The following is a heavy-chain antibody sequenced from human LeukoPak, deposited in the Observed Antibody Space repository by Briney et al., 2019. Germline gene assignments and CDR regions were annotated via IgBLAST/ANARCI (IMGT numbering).Heavy chain of an antibody. J-gene: IGHJ4*02. CDR3: ARTSSSSYYFDY. D-gene: IGHD6-6*01. CDR1: GGTFSSYA. CDR2: IIPIFGTA. V-gene: IGHV1-69*13. Sequence: ASVKVSCKASGGTFSSYAISWVRQAPGQGLEWMGGIIPIFGTANYAQKFQGRVTITADESTGTAYMELSSLRSEDTAVYYCARTSSSSYYFDYWGQGTLVTVSS.